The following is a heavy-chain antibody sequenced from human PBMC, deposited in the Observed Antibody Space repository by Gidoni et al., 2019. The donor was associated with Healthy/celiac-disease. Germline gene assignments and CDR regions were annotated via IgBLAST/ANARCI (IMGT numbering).Heavy chain of an antibody. Sequence: QVQLVQSGAEVQKPGASVKVSCKFSGYTLTELSMHWVRQAPGKGLAWMGGFDPEDGETIYAQKFQGRVTMTEDTSTDTAYMELSSLRSEDTAVYYGATRRTILDSSGYYSFPILDYWGQGTLVTVSS. D-gene: IGHD3-22*01. CDR3: ATRRTILDSSGYYSFPILDY. CDR1: GYTLTELS. CDR2: FDPEDGET. J-gene: IGHJ4*02. V-gene: IGHV1-24*01.